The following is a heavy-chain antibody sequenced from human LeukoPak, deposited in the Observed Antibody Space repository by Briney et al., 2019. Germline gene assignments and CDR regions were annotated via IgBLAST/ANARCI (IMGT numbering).Heavy chain of an antibody. D-gene: IGHD4-17*01. V-gene: IGHV3-15*01. CDR3: TTEVTVTRSGY. J-gene: IGHJ4*02. CDR2: IKSKTDGGTT. Sequence: GGSLRLSCAASGFTFSNNAMSWVRQAPGKGLEWVGRIKSKTDGGTTDYAAPVKGRFAISRDDSKNTLYLQMNSLKTEDTAVYYCTTEVTVTRSGYWGQGTLVTVSS. CDR1: GFTFSNNA.